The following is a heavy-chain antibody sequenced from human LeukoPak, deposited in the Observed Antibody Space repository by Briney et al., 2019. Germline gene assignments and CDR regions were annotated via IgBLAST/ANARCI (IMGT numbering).Heavy chain of an antibody. D-gene: IGHD1-26*01. V-gene: IGHV1-18*01. CDR1: GYTFTNYG. Sequence: GASVKVSCKASGYTFTNYGISWVRQAPGQGLEWMGWINAYNGNANYAQKLQGRVTMTTDTSTSTAYMELSSLRSEDTAVYYCASSGSYLYYYYMDVWGKGTTVTVSS. J-gene: IGHJ6*03. CDR2: INAYNGNA. CDR3: ASSGSYLYYYYMDV.